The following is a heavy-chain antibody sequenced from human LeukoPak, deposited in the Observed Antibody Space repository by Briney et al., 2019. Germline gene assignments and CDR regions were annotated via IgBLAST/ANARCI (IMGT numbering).Heavy chain of an antibody. V-gene: IGHV4-31*03. CDR2: IYYSGST. J-gene: IGHJ4*02. CDR1: GGSISSGGYY. CDR3: ARYVPSLERQPTDPLNYFDY. Sequence: PSETLSLTCTVSGGSISSGGYYWSWIRQHPGKGLGWIGYIYYSGSTYYNPSLKSRVTISVDTSKNQFSLKLSSVTAADTAVYYCARYVPSLERQPTDPLNYFDYWGQGTLVTVAS. D-gene: IGHD1-1*01.